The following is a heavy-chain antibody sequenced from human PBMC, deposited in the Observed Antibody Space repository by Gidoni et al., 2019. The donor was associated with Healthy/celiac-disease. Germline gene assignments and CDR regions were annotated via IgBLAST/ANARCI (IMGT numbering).Heavy chain of an antibody. J-gene: IGHJ6*02. CDR2: ISSSSSYI. Sequence: EVQLVESGGGLVKPGGSLRLSCAASGFTFSSYSMNWFRQAPGKGLEWVSSISSSSSYIYYADSVKGRFTISRDNAKNSLYLQMNSLRAEDTAVYYCAREYCSGGSCRTLYYYYGMDVWGQGTTVTVSS. CDR3: AREYCSGGSCRTLYYYYGMDV. V-gene: IGHV3-21*01. D-gene: IGHD2-15*01. CDR1: GFTFSSYS.